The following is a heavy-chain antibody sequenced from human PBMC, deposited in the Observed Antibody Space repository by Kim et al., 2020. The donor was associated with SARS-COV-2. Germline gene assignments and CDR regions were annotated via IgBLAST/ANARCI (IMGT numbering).Heavy chain of an antibody. CDR2: INHSGST. D-gene: IGHD4-17*01. J-gene: IGHJ6*02. CDR3: QLEPTVTTNYYYYGMDV. Sequence: SETLSLTCAVYGGSFSGYYSSWIRQPPGKGLEWIGEINHSGSTNYNPSLKSRVTISVDTSKNQFSLKLSSVTAADTAVYYCQLEPTVTTNYYYYGMDVWGQGTTVTVSS. CDR1: GGSFSGYY. V-gene: IGHV4-34*01.